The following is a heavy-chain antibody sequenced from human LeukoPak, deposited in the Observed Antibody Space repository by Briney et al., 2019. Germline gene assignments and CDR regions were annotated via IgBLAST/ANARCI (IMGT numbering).Heavy chain of an antibody. D-gene: IGHD3-10*01. Sequence: SETLSLTCTVSGGSISSYYWSWIRQPPGKGLEWIGYIYYSGSTNYNPSLKSRVTISVDTSKNQFSLKLSSVTAADTAVYYCARLSRGGMVPFDYWGQGTLVTVSS. CDR3: ARLSRGGMVPFDY. CDR2: IYYSGST. V-gene: IGHV4-59*08. J-gene: IGHJ4*02. CDR1: GGSISSYY.